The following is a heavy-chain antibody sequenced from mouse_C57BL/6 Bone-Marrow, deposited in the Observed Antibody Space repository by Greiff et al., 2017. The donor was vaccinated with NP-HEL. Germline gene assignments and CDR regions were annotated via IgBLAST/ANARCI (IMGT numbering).Heavy chain of an antibody. V-gene: IGHV1-19*01. CDR1: GYTFTDYY. CDR3: ATYSNYDYFDY. J-gene: IGHJ2*01. D-gene: IGHD2-5*01. Sequence: EVQLQQSGPVLVKPGASVKMSCKASGYTFTDYYMNWVKQSHGKSLEWIGVINPYNGGTSYNQKFKGKATLTVDKSSSTAYMELNSLTSEDSAVYYCATYSNYDYFDYWGQGTTLTVSS. CDR2: INPYNGGT.